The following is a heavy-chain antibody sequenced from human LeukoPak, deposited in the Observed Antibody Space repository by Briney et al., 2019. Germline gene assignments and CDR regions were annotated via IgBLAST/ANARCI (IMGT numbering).Heavy chain of an antibody. D-gene: IGHD2-21*02. CDR2: ISAYNGNT. CDR3: ARDGIYCGGDCSFYYYYMDV. J-gene: IGHJ6*03. CDR1: GYTFTSYG. V-gene: IGHV1-18*01. Sequence: WASVKVSCKASGYTFTSYGISWVRQAPGQGLEWMGWISAYNGNTNYAQKLQGRVTMTTDTSTSTAYMELRSLRSDDTAVYYCARDGIYCGGDCSFYYYYMDVWGKGTTVTISS.